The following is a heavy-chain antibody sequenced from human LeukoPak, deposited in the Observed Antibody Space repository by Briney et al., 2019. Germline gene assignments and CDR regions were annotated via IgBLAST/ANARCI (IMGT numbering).Heavy chain of an antibody. V-gene: IGHV1-18*01. J-gene: IGHJ4*02. CDR3: ASYVRAYYFDY. D-gene: IGHD3-10*02. CDR1: GYIFPSYG. CDR2: ISAYNGNT. Sequence: ASVKVSCKASGYIFPSYGISWVRQAPGQGLEWMGWISAYNGNTNYAQKLQGRVTMTTDTSTSTAYMELRSLRSDDTAVYYCASYVRAYYFDYWGQGTLVTVSS.